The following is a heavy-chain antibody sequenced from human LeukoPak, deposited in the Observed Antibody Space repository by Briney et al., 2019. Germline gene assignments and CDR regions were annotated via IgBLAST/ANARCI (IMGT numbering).Heavy chain of an antibody. D-gene: IGHD3-16*01. CDR2: ISGSGGST. CDR3: ATSPRVTLYVMGDFAY. CDR1: GVNNYA. V-gene: IGHV3-23*01. Sequence: GGSLRLSCAVSGVNNYAISWVRQAPGKGLEWVSVISGSGGSTYYADSVKGRFTISRGTSENTIYLQMNSLRAEDTAVYYCATSPRVTLYVMGDFAYWGQGTLVTVSS. J-gene: IGHJ4*02.